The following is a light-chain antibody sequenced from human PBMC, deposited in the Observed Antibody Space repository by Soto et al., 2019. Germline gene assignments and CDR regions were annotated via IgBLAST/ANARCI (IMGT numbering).Light chain of an antibody. CDR1: QSVGNF. V-gene: IGKV3-11*01. CDR2: DAS. J-gene: IGKJ1*01. CDR3: QQRSNWPWT. Sequence: EIVWTQSPATLFLSPGERAPLPARAGQSVGNFLAWYQQKPGQAPRLLISDASNRATGIPGRFSGSGSGTDFSLTISSLEPEDFAVYYCQQRSNWPWTFGQGTKVEIK.